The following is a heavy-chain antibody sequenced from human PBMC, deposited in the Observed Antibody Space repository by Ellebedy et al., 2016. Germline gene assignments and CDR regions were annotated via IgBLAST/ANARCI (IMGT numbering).Heavy chain of an antibody. D-gene: IGHD4-17*01. V-gene: IGHV3-73*01. Sequence: GGSLRLSCAASGFTFSGSAMHWVRQASGKGLEWVGRIRSKANSYATAYGASVKGRFTISRDDSKNTAYLQMNSLKTEDTAVYYCTRQGYGDLYGMDVWGQGTTVTVSS. CDR3: TRQGYGDLYGMDV. CDR1: GFTFSGSA. CDR2: IRSKANSYAT. J-gene: IGHJ6*02.